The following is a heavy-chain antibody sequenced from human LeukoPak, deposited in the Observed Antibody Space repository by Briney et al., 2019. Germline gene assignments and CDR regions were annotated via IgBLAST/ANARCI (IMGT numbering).Heavy chain of an antibody. CDR3: AVLHYYAMDV. V-gene: IGHV3-9*01. CDR2: ISWNSGTK. D-gene: IGHD2-8*01. Sequence: HAGGSLRLSCAASGSTFDDYAMHWVRQAPGKGLEWVSGISWNSGTKGYADSVKGRFTISRDNAKNSLYLQMNSLRGEDAALYYCAVLHYYAMDVWGQGTTVTVSS. CDR1: GSTFDDYA. J-gene: IGHJ6*02.